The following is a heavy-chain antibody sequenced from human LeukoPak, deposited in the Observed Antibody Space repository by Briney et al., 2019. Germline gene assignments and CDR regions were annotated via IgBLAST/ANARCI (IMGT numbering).Heavy chain of an antibody. Sequence: PGGSLRLSCAASGFTFRGYWMSWVRQAPGKGLEWVANIKQDESEKYYVDSVKGRFTISRDNAKNSLYLQMNSLRAEDTAVYYCARDRMVYFDYWGQGTLVTVSA. CDR2: IKQDESEK. CDR1: GFTFRGYW. D-gene: IGHD2-8*01. CDR3: ARDRMVYFDY. V-gene: IGHV3-7*05. J-gene: IGHJ4*02.